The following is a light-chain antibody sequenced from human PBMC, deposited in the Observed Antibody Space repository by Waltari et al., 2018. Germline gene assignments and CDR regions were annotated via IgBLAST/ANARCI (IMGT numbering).Light chain of an antibody. CDR3: QKYERLPAT. J-gene: IGKJ1*01. CDR2: DAS. Sequence: EIVLTQSSGTLSLSPGEKATPFCRARQSVGRSLAWYQQNPGQAPRLLMYDASSRATGIPDRFSGSGSGTDFSLTISRLEPEDVAVYYCQKYERLPATFGQGTKVEIK. V-gene: IGKV3-20*01. CDR1: QSVGRS.